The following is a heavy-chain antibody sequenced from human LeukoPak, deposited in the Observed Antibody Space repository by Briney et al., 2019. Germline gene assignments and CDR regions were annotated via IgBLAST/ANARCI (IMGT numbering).Heavy chain of an antibody. CDR3: AKDQFSRAYYAKPPAFDI. CDR2: ISGSGGST. J-gene: IGHJ3*02. CDR1: GFTFSSYA. Sequence: RTGGSLRLSCAASGFTFSSYAMSWVRQAPGKGLEWVSAISGSGGSTYYADSVKGRFTISRDNSKNTLYLQMNSLRAEDTAVYYCAKDQFSRAYYAKPPAFDIWGQGTMVTVSS. V-gene: IGHV3-23*01. D-gene: IGHD2-2*01.